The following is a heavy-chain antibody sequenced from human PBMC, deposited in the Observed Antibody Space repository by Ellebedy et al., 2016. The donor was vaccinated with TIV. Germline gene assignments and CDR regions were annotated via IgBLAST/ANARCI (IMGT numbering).Heavy chain of an antibody. CDR2: IYPGDSDT. D-gene: IGHD5-12*01. Sequence: GGSLRLXCKGSGYSFTSYWIGWVRQMPGKGLEWMGIIYPGDSDTRYSPSFQGQVTISADKSISTAYLQWSSLKASDTAMYYCARLPSGYERESDYWGQGTLVTVSS. V-gene: IGHV5-51*01. J-gene: IGHJ4*02. CDR1: GYSFTSYW. CDR3: ARLPSGYERESDY.